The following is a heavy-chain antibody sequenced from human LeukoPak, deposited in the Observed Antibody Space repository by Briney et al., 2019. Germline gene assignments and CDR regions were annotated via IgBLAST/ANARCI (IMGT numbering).Heavy chain of an antibody. D-gene: IGHD3-16*01. CDR2: IYSGGST. V-gene: IGHV3-53*01. Sequence: GGSLRLSCAASGFTVSSNYMSWVRQAPGKGLEWVSVIYSGGSTYYADSVKGRFTISRDNSKNTLYLQMNSLRAEDTAVYYCARLSQGVVWANFDYWGQGTLVTVSS. CDR3: ARLSQGVVWANFDY. CDR1: GFTVSSNY. J-gene: IGHJ4*02.